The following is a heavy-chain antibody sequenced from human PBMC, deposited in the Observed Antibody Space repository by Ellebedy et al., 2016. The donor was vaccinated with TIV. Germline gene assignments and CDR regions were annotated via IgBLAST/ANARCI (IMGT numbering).Heavy chain of an antibody. Sequence: GESLKISCGAYGFTFSRFWMAWLRQTPGKGLEWVAHIKYDEIEKYHMDSVKGRFTISRDNARNSLYLQMNSLRVDDTAIYYCARDTVEVPSGDAFDIWGRGQWSPSL. J-gene: IGHJ3*02. V-gene: IGHV3-7*04. CDR1: GFTFSRFW. CDR3: ARDTVEVPSGDAFDI. D-gene: IGHD2-2*01. CDR2: IKYDEIEK.